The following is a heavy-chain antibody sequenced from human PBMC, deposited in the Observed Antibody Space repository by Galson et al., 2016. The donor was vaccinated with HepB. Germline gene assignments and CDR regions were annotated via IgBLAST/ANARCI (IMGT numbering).Heavy chain of an antibody. J-gene: IGHJ3*02. D-gene: IGHD3-10*01. V-gene: IGHV4-4*02. CDR1: GGSISSSNW. CDR3: ASRKTAGPLVFDI. CDR2: IFHSGTA. Sequence: ETLSLTCAVSGGSISSSNWWSWVRQPPEKGLEWVGEIFHSGTATYNPSLKSRATISIDTSKDQFSLKLNSVTAADTAVYYCASRKTAGPLVFDIWGQGTGVTVSS.